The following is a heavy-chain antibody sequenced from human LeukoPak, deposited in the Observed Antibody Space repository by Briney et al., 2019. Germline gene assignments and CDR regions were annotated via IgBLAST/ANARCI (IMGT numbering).Heavy chain of an antibody. J-gene: IGHJ3*02. CDR3: ARGEGVLLWFGELSDAFDI. Sequence: ASVKVSCKASGYTFTGYYMHWVRQAPGQGLEWMGWINPNSGGTNYAQKFQGWVTMTRDTSISTAYMELSRLRSDDTAVYYCARGEGVLLWFGELSDAFDIWGQGTMVTVSS. CDR2: INPNSGGT. V-gene: IGHV1-2*04. D-gene: IGHD3-10*01. CDR1: GYTFTGYY.